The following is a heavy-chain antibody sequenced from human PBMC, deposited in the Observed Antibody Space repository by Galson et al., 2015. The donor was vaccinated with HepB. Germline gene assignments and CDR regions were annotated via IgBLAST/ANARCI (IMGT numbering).Heavy chain of an antibody. CDR3: ARSGQYAYATRDAFDL. CDR1: GGSITGYY. V-gene: IGHV4-59*01. Sequence: ETLSLTCIVSGGSITGYYWNWIRQAPGKGLEWMGYISSSGNTHYNPSLKSRVGISIDRSKNQFSLKVTSVTAANTAIYYCARSGQYAYATRDAFDLWGHGTVVSVSS. CDR2: ISSSGNT. D-gene: IGHD3-16*01. J-gene: IGHJ3*01.